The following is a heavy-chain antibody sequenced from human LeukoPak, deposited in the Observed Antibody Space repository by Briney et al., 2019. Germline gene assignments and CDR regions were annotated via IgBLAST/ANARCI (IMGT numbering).Heavy chain of an antibody. J-gene: IGHJ4*02. CDR3: AKDRGPERISDY. CDR2: ISGGGSSP. V-gene: IGHV3-23*01. D-gene: IGHD1-14*01. Sequence: GGSLRLSCAASGFTFSSYAISWVRQAPGKGLEWVSAISGGGSSPYYADSVKGRFTISRDNSKNTLYLQMNSLRAEDTAIYYCAKDRGPERISDYWGQGTLVTVSS. CDR1: GFTFSSYA.